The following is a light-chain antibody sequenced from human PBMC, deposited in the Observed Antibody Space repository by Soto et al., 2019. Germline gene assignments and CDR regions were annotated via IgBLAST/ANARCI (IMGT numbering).Light chain of an antibody. V-gene: IGKV1-39*01. Sequence: THSPTSLYLALGDRITITYRASRDISSYLAWYQQKPGKAPKLLIYAASTLQSGVPSRFSGSGSGTDFTLTICRLQPEDFATYYCQQSYSQPQSFGGGTKVEIK. CDR2: AAS. CDR3: QQSYSQPQS. J-gene: IGKJ4*01. CDR1: RDISSY.